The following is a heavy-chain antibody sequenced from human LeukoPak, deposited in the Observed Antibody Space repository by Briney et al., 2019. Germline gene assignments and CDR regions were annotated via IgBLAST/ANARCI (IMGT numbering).Heavy chain of an antibody. V-gene: IGHV3-23*01. CDR3: AKDDAWLQYGN. J-gene: IGHJ4*02. CDR2: ISPNGVIT. Sequence: GGSLRLSCAASGFTFSSHGMNWVRQAPGKGLEWVSGISPNGVITYYAVFVKGRFTISRDNSKGTVYLQMNSLRPEDTAVYYCAKDDAWLQYGNWGRGTLVTVSS. CDR1: GFTFSSHG. D-gene: IGHD5-24*01.